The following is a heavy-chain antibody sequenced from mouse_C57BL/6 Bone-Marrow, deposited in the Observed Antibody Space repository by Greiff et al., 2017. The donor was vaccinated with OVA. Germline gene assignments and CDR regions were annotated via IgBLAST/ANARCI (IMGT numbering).Heavy chain of an antibody. V-gene: IGHV1-72*01. D-gene: IGHD1-1*01. J-gene: IGHJ1*03. CDR3: ASPLTTVVAHWYFDV. CDR1: GYTFTSYW. CDR2: IDPNSGGT. Sequence: QVQLQQPGAELVKPGASVKLSCKASGYTFTSYWMHWVKQRPGRGLEWIGRIDPNSGGTKYNEKFKSKATLTVDKPSSTAYMQLSSLTSEDSAVYYCASPLTTVVAHWYFDVWGTGTTVTVSS.